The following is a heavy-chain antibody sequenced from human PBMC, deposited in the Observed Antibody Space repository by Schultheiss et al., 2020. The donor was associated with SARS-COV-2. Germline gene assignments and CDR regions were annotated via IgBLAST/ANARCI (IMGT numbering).Heavy chain of an antibody. CDR2: IIPIFGTA. CDR3: AAERYDTLGGMDV. J-gene: IGHJ6*02. CDR1: GYTFTSYY. V-gene: IGHV1-69*05. D-gene: IGHD3-9*01. Sequence: SVKVSCKASGYTFTSYYMHWVRQAPGQGLEWMGGIIPIFGTANYAQKFQGRVTITRDTSASTAYMELSSLRSEDTAVYYCAAERYDTLGGMDVWGQGTTVTVSS.